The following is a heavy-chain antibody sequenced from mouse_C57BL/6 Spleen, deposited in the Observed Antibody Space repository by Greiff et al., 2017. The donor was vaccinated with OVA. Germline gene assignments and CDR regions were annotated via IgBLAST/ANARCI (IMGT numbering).Heavy chain of an antibody. Sequence: VQLKESGGDLVKPGGSLKLSCAASGFTFSSYGMSWVRQTPDKRLEWVATISSGGSYTYYPDSVKGRFTISRDNAKNTLYLQMSSLKSEDTAMYYCARRTGTGFDYWGQGTTLTVSS. V-gene: IGHV5-6*01. CDR2: ISSGGSYT. CDR3: ARRTGTGFDY. D-gene: IGHD4-1*01. CDR1: GFTFSSYG. J-gene: IGHJ2*01.